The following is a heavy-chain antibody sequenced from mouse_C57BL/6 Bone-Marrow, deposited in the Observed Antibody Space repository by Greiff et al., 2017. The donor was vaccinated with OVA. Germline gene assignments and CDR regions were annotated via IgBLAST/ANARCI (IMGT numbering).Heavy chain of an antibody. J-gene: IGHJ4*01. V-gene: IGHV1-9*01. Sequence: VQLQQSGAELMKPGASVKLSCKATGYTFTGYWIEWVKQRPGHGLEWIGEILTGSGSTNYNEKFKGKGTFTADTSSNTAYMQLNSLTTEDSAIYYRARSGSSPYYYAMDYWGQGTSVTGSS. CDR3: ARSGSSPYYYAMDY. CDR1: GYTFTGYW. CDR2: ILTGSGST. D-gene: IGHD1-1*01.